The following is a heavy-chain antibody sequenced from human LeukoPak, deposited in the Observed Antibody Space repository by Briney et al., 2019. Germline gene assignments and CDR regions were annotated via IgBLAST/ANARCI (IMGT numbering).Heavy chain of an antibody. V-gene: IGHV4-38-2*02. J-gene: IGHJ4*02. D-gene: IGHD6-19*01. CDR1: GYSVSSGYY. Sequence: SETLSLTCTVSGYSVSSGYYWGWIRQPPGKGLEWIGSIYHSGSTYYNPSLKSRVTISVDTSKNQFSLKLSSVTAADTAVYYCARPSRIAVAGTRSRYYFDYWGQGTLVTVSS. CDR2: IYHSGST. CDR3: ARPSRIAVAGTRSRYYFDY.